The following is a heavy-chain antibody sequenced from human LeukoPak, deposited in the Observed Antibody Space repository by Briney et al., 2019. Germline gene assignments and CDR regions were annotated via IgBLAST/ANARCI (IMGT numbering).Heavy chain of an antibody. CDR1: GGTFSSYA. D-gene: IGHD3-22*01. J-gene: IGHJ5*02. CDR2: IIPIFGTA. CDR3: ARDNPDSRWFDP. Sequence: ASVKVPCKASGGTFSSYAISWVRQAPGQGLEWMGGIIPIFGTANYAQKFQGRVTITADESTSTAYMELSSLRSEDTAVYYCARDNPDSRWFDPWGQGTLVTVSS. V-gene: IGHV1-69*13.